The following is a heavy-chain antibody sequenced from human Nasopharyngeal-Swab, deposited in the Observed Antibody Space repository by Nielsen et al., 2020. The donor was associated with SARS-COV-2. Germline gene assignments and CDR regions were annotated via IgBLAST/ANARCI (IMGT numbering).Heavy chain of an antibody. Sequence: GGSLRLSCAASGFTFSSYSMNWVRQAPGKGLEWVSYISSSSSTIYYADSVKGRFTISRDNAKNSLYLQMNSLRGEDTAVYYCARDPPVGATTVFDYWGQGTLVTVSS. CDR2: ISSSSSTI. V-gene: IGHV3-48*04. CDR3: ARDPPVGATTVFDY. CDR1: GFTFSSYS. J-gene: IGHJ4*02. D-gene: IGHD1-26*01.